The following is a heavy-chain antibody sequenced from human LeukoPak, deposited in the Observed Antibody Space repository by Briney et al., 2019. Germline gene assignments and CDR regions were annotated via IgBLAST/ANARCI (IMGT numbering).Heavy chain of an antibody. D-gene: IGHD3-16*01. CDR1: GFTFSNYA. CDR3: ARGGGLDV. V-gene: IGHV3-30*04. J-gene: IGHJ6*02. Sequence: GGSLRLSCAASGFTFSNYAMHWVRQAPGKGLEWVTVISYDGSYKYNADSVKGRFTISRDSSKNTLYLQMSNLRAEDTAVYFCARGGGLDVWGQGATVTVSS. CDR2: ISYDGSYK.